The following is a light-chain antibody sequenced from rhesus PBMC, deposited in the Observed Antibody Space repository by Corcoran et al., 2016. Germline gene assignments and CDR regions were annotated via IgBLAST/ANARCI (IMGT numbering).Light chain of an antibody. CDR2: VAF. Sequence: ETVVTQSPATLSLSPGERATLSCRASQSVGSNLAWYQQQPGHAPKLLIYVAFSRATGIPDRFSGSWSGTEFSLTISSLEPEDVGVYYCQQYNNWKTFGQGTKVEIK. CDR1: QSVGSN. J-gene: IGKJ1*01. CDR3: QQYNNWKT. V-gene: IGKV3-42*02.